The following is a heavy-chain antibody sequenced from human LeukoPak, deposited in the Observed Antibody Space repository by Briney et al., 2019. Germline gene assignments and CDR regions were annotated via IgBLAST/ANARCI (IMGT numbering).Heavy chain of an antibody. V-gene: IGHV4-39*07. CDR1: AGSISSDSYY. J-gene: IGHJ6*03. D-gene: IGHD3-10*01. Sequence: SETLSLTCTVSAGSISSDSYYWGWIRQPPGKGLEWIGTIYYSGNTYYNPSLKSRLTISVDTSKNQFSLKLSSVTAADTAVYYCARGLRDRMVRGRSNYYYMDVWGKGTTVTVSS. CDR2: IYYSGNT. CDR3: ARGLRDRMVRGRSNYYYMDV.